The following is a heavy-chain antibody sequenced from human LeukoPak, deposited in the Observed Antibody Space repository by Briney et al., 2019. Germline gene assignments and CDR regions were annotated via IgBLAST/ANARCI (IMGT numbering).Heavy chain of an antibody. CDR3: ASGSTSTVDRYFDY. V-gene: IGHV4-39*01. CDR2: IYYSGST. Sequence: SETLSLTCTVSGGSISSSSYYWGWIRQPPGKGLEWIGSIYYSGSTYYNPSLKSRVTISVDTFKNQFSLKLSSVTAADTAVYYCASGSTSTVDRYFDYWGQGTLVTVSS. J-gene: IGHJ4*02. CDR1: GGSISSSSYY. D-gene: IGHD4-17*01.